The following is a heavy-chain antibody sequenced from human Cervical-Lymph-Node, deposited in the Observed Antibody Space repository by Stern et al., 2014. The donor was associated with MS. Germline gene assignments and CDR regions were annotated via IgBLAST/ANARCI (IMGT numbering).Heavy chain of an antibody. Sequence: QVQLVQSGTEVKKPGSSVTVSCKASGDTFTTYAISWVRQAPGQGPEWMGGITPIFNAADYAQKFQGRLTSTADRSRSTAYMEVSSLTSEDTAVYYCTREVGSLAMDVWGQGTTVIVSS. CDR1: GDTFTTYA. CDR2: ITPIFNAA. D-gene: IGHD1-1*01. V-gene: IGHV1-69*06. J-gene: IGHJ6*01. CDR3: TREVGSLAMDV.